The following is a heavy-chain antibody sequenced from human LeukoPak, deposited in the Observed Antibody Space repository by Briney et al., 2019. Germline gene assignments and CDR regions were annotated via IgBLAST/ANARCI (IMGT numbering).Heavy chain of an antibody. CDR1: GGTFSSYA. D-gene: IGHD3-9*01. Sequence: SVKVSCKASGGTFSSYAISWVRQAPGQGLEWMRGIIPIFGTANYAQKFQGRVTITADESTSTAYMELSSLRSEDTAVYYCASLFYDILTGSYYYGMDVWGKGTTVTVSS. CDR3: ASLFYDILTGSYYYGMDV. J-gene: IGHJ6*04. V-gene: IGHV1-69*01. CDR2: IIPIFGTA.